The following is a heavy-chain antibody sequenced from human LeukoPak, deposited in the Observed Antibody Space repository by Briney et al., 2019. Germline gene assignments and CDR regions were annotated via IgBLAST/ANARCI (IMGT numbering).Heavy chain of an antibody. V-gene: IGHV4-59*08. CDR2: FSLGETT. D-gene: IGHD3/OR15-3a*01. CDR1: GASLTTYS. Sequence: SETLSLTCIVSGASLTTYSWNWLRQSPGKGLEWIGYFSLGETTSYTSSLKSRVTISRDTSKNQLSLKLTSVTAADTAVYYCARWDERDWAFGTWGPGILVTVSS. J-gene: IGHJ5*02. CDR3: ARWDERDWAFGT.